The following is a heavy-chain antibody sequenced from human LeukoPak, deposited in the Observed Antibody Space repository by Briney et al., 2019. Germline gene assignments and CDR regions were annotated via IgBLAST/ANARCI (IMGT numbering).Heavy chain of an antibody. CDR1: GFTFSSYW. CDR2: INQDGSEK. CDR3: ARDRWGYSYGGD. J-gene: IGHJ4*02. D-gene: IGHD5-18*01. V-gene: IGHV3-7*01. Sequence: PGGSLRLSCAASGFTFSSYWMSWVRQAPGKGLEWVANINQDGSEKFYVDSVKGRFTISRDNAKNSLYLQMNSLRAEDTAVYYCARDRWGYSYGGDWGQGTLVTVSS.